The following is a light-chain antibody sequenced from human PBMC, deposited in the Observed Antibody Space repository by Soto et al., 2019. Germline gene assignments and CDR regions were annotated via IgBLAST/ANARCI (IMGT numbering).Light chain of an antibody. CDR3: QQYNNWPLT. CDR1: QSVSSN. CDR2: GAS. V-gene: IGKV3-15*01. Sequence: EILMTQSPASLSVSPGERPTLSCRASQSVSSNLAWYQQKRDQPPRLLIFGASTRATGIPARFSGSGSGTEFTLTISSLQSEDFAVYYCQQYNNWPLTFGGGTKVEIK. J-gene: IGKJ4*01.